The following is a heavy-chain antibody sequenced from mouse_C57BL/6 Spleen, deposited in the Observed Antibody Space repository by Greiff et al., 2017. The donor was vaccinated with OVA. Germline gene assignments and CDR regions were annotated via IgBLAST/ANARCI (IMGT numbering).Heavy chain of an antibody. CDR1: GYTFTSYW. CDR2: IDPSDSYT. Sequence: QQSCKASGYTFTSYWMQWVKQRPGQGLEWIGEIDPSDSYTNYNQKFKGKATLTVDTSSSTAYMQLSSLTSEDSAVYYCARRGAHYSGSSDAMDYWGQGTSVTVSS. J-gene: IGHJ4*01. D-gene: IGHD1-1*01. V-gene: IGHV1-50*01. CDR3: ARRGAHYSGSSDAMDY.